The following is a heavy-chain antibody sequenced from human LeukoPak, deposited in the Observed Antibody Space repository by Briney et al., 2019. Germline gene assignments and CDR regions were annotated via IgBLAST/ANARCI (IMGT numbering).Heavy chain of an antibody. CDR2: IIPIFGTA. CDR3: ARDFIFYEILTGYYNLYYFDY. D-gene: IGHD3-9*01. V-gene: IGHV1-69*06. CDR1: GGTFSSYA. Sequence: SVKVSCKASGGTFSSYAISWVRQAPGQGLEWMGGIIPIFGTANYAQKFQGRVTITADKSTSTAYMELSSLRSEDTAVYYCARDFIFYEILTGYYNLYYFDYWGQGTLVTVSS. J-gene: IGHJ4*02.